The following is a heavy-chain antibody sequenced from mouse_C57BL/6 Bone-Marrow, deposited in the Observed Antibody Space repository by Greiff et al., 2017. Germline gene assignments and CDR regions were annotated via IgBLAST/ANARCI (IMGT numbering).Heavy chain of an antibody. J-gene: IGHJ4*01. CDR1: GFTFSDAW. Sequence: EVKLVESGGGLVQPGGSMKLSCAASGFTFSDAWMDWVRQSPEKGLEWVAEIRNKANNHATYYAESAKGRFTISRDDSKSSVYLQRNSLRAEDTGIYYCRYGNCYAMDYWGQGTSVTVSS. CDR3: RYGNCYAMDY. V-gene: IGHV6-6*01. D-gene: IGHD2-10*02. CDR2: IRNKANNHAT.